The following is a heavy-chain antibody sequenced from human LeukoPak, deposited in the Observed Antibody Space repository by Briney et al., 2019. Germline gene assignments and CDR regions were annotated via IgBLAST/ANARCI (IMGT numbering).Heavy chain of an antibody. Sequence: PGGSLRLSCAASGFTFNNYWMHWVRQAPGKGLVWVSRIDSDGSNTNYADSVKGRFPVSRDNAKNTLYLQMSSLRADDTAIYYCTKGGWGTVLDYWGQGSLVTVSS. CDR1: GFTFNNYW. CDR3: TKGGWGTVLDY. CDR2: IDSDGSNT. D-gene: IGHD3-10*01. V-gene: IGHV3-74*01. J-gene: IGHJ4*02.